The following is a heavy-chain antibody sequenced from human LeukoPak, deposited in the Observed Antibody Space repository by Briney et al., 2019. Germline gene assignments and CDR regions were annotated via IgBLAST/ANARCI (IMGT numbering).Heavy chain of an antibody. J-gene: IGHJ6*03. Sequence: PSETLSFTCTVSGDSINSTNYYWGSIRQPPGKGLEWIANIYYSGSTYYNPSLKSRVTISVDTSKNQFSLNLSSVTAADTAVYYCARLRGYTSSRTHNYYYYYYMDVWGKGTTVTVSS. D-gene: IGHD6-13*01. CDR1: GDSINSTNYY. CDR3: ARLRGYTSSRTHNYYYYYYMDV. CDR2: IYYSGST. V-gene: IGHV4-39*01.